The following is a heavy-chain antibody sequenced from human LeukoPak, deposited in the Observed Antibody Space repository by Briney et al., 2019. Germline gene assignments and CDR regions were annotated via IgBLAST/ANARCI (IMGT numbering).Heavy chain of an antibody. CDR3: ARSLAYTSEGGDAFDI. CDR2: IFHSGNT. V-gene: IGHV4-30-2*01. Sequence: TLSLTCTVSGGSISSCDAYWSWIRQPPGKGLEWIGYIFHSGNTYYNPSLKSRVTISVDRSKNQFSLKLSSMTAADTAVYYCARSLAYTSEGGDAFDIWGQGTMVTVSS. D-gene: IGHD2-21*01. CDR1: GGSISSCDAY. J-gene: IGHJ3*02.